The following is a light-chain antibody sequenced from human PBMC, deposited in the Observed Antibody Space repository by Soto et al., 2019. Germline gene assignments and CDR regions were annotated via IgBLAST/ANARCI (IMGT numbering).Light chain of an antibody. CDR3: SSYTSRSTLV. CDR1: SSDVGGYNY. V-gene: IGLV2-14*01. J-gene: IGLJ1*01. CDR2: EVS. Sequence: QSALTQPASVSGSPGQSITISCTGTSSDVGGYNYVSWCQQHPGKAPKLMIYEVSNRPSGVSNRFSGSKSGNKASLTISGLQAEDEADYYCSSYTSRSTLVFGTGTKLTVL.